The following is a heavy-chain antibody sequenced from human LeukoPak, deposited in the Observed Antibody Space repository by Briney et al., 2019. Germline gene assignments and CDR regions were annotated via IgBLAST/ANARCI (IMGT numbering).Heavy chain of an antibody. D-gene: IGHD6-6*01. J-gene: IGHJ4*02. CDR3: AKPGGGSSIGY. CDR2: VWYDETNK. V-gene: IGHV3-30*02. Sequence: PGESLRLSCAASGFTFSSYGMHWVRQAPDKGLEWVAFVWYDETNKYYADSVKGRFTISRDNSKNTLYLQMNSLRADDTAVYYCAKPGGGSSIGYWGQGTPVTVFS. CDR1: GFTFSSYG.